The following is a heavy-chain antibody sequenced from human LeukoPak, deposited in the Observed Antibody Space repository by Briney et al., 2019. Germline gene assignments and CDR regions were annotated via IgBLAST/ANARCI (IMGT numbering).Heavy chain of an antibody. CDR1: GFTFSSYG. Sequence: PGRSLRLSCAASGFTFSSYGMHWVRQAPGKGLEWVAFIWYDGSYKYYGDSVKGRFTTSRDNVKNTLYLQMNSLRVEDTAVYYCAAGGGWDPSFGVVTHIDAWGKGTTVVVS. V-gene: IGHV3-33*03. J-gene: IGHJ6*03. CDR3: AAGGGWDPSFGVVTHIDA. D-gene: IGHD3-3*01. CDR2: IWYDGSYK.